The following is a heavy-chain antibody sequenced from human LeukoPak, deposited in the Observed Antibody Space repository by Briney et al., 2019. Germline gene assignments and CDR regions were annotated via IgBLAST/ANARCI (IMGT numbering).Heavy chain of an antibody. Sequence: ASVKVSCKASGYTFTNHDIIWVRQAPGQGLEWMGWISAYNGNTNYAQKLQGRVTMTTDTSTSTAYMELRSLRSDDTAVYYCAREYCSSTSCYAGYYYYGMDVWGQGTTVTVSS. J-gene: IGHJ6*02. CDR2: ISAYNGNT. CDR3: AREYCSSTSCYAGYYYYGMDV. V-gene: IGHV1-18*01. CDR1: GYTFTNHD. D-gene: IGHD2-2*01.